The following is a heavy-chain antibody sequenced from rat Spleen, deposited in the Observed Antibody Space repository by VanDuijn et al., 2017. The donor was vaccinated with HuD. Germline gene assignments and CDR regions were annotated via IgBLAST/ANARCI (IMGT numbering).Heavy chain of an antibody. J-gene: IGHJ3*01. CDR2: ITHIGATS. CDR1: GFTFNNYW. Sequence: EVQLVESGGGLVQPGGSLKLSCVASGFTFNNYWMTWIRQAPGKGLEWVATITHIGATSYYPDSVKGRFTISRDNAKSTLYLQMSKLGSEDTAIYYCARANYGGYNYWGQGTLVTVSS. V-gene: IGHV5-31*01. CDR3: ARANYGGYNY. D-gene: IGHD1-11*01.